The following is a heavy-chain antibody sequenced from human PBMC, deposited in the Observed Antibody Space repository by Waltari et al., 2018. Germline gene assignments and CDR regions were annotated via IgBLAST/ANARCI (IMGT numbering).Heavy chain of an antibody. J-gene: IGHJ4*02. Sequence: QVQLQQWGAGLLKPSETLSLTCAVYGGSFSGYYWSWIRQPPGKGLEWIGEINHSGSTNYNPSLKSRVTISVDTSKNQFSLKLSSVTAADTAVYYCARVYDSSGYYYSIDYWGQGTLVTVSS. V-gene: IGHV4-34*01. CDR2: INHSGST. CDR1: GGSFSGYY. CDR3: ARVYDSSGYYYSIDY. D-gene: IGHD3-22*01.